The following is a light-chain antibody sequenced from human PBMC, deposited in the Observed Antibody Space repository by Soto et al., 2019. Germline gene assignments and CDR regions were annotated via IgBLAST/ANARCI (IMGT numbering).Light chain of an antibody. Sequence: EIVLTQSPGTLSLSPGGRATLSCRASQSFSSNYLAWYQHKPGQAPRLLIYGASSRATGIPDRFSGSGSGTDFTLTISRLEPEDFAVYYCQQYGSSPYTFGQGTKLEIK. J-gene: IGKJ2*01. CDR3: QQYGSSPYT. V-gene: IGKV3-20*01. CDR1: QSFSSNY. CDR2: GAS.